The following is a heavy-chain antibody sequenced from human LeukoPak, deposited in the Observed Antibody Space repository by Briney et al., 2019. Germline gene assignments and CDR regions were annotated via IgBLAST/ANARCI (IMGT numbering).Heavy chain of an antibody. CDR2: IYPGDSDT. Sequence: GESLKISCKGSGYRFTSYWIGWVRQMPGKGLEWMGIIYPGDSDTRYSPSFQGQVTISADKSISTAYLQWSSLKASDTAMYYCASPPGGYYYDSSGYYLYWGQGTLVTVSS. J-gene: IGHJ4*02. V-gene: IGHV5-51*01. CDR1: GYRFTSYW. CDR3: ASPPGGYYYDSSGYYLY. D-gene: IGHD3-22*01.